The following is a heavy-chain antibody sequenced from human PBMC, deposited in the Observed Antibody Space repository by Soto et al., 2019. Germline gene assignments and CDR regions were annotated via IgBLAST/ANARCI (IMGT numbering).Heavy chain of an antibody. Sequence: QLQLVQSGVEVKKPGSSLKVSCQASGDTLTNYGISWVRQAPGQGLEWMGWVSPYSGNTNYSPKVQGRVTLTTDTTTSTAYMELRSLTSDDTAVYYCAAGTFLGPWQYWGQGTLVTVSS. J-gene: IGHJ4*02. CDR1: GDTLTNYG. CDR3: AAGTFLGPWQY. D-gene: IGHD3-10*01. V-gene: IGHV1-18*01. CDR2: VSPYSGNT.